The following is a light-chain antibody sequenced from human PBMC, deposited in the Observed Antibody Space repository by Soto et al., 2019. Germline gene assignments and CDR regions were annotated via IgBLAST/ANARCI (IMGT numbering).Light chain of an antibody. CDR2: HAS. Sequence: DIQMTQSPSSLSASIGDIVTITCQASQNITNNLSWYQQKPGKAPNLLIYHASKLAKGVTSRFSGSGSGTDFSFIITSLQREDLATYYCQQYDGLPPLTFGQGTRLEIK. CDR3: QQYDGLPPLT. CDR1: QNITNN. J-gene: IGKJ5*01. V-gene: IGKV1-33*01.